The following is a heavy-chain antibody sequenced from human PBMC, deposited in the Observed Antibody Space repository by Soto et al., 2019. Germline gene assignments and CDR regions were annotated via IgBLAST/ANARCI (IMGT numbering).Heavy chain of an antibody. Sequence: EVQLAESGGGLVQPGRSLRLSCTGSGFTFDDYAMHWVRQAPGKGLEWVSGISFNSGALGYAGSVKGRFTISRDNAKNSLYLQMNSLRTEDTALYYCAKGSRLFYSSGDFDYWAQGTLVTVSS. J-gene: IGHJ4*02. CDR1: GFTFDDYA. CDR2: ISFNSGAL. CDR3: AKGSRLFYSSGDFDY. D-gene: IGHD6-19*01. V-gene: IGHV3-9*01.